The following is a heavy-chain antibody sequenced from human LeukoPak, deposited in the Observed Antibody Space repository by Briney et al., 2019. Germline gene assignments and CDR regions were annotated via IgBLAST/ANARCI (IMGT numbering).Heavy chain of an antibody. Sequence: GGSLRLSCAASGFTFSSYWMSWVRQAPGKGLEWVANIKQDGSEKYYVDSVKGRFTISRDNAKNSLYLQMNSLRAEDTAVYYCARRDGFWSGYYTHYYYYMDVWGKGTTVTVSS. CDR1: GFTFSSYW. CDR3: ARRDGFWSGYYTHYYYYMDV. D-gene: IGHD3-3*01. V-gene: IGHV3-7*01. CDR2: IKQDGSEK. J-gene: IGHJ6*03.